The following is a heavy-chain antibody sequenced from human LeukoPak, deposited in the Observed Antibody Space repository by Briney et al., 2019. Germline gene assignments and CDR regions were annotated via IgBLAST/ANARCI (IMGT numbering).Heavy chain of an antibody. V-gene: IGHV4-34*01. Sequence: SETLSLTCAVYGGSFSGYYWSWIRQPPGKGLEWIGEINHSGSTNYNPSLKSRVTISVETSKNQFSLKLSSVTAADTAVYYCARRYSSGWSPRFDPWGQGTLVTVSS. CDR2: INHSGST. D-gene: IGHD6-19*01. CDR1: GGSFSGYY. CDR3: ARRYSSGWSPRFDP. J-gene: IGHJ5*02.